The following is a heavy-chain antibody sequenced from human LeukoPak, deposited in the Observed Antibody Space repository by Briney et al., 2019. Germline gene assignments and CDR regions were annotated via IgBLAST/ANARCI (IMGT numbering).Heavy chain of an antibody. CDR1: GGTFSSYA. J-gene: IGHJ4*02. V-gene: IGHV1-69*13. CDR2: IIPIFGTA. Sequence: GASVKVSCKASGGTFSSYAISWVRQAPGQGLEWMGGIIPIFGTANYAQKFQGRVTITADESTSTAYMELSSLRSEDTAVYYCARVFRGSTVTTLDYWGQGTLVTVSS. D-gene: IGHD4-17*01. CDR3: ARVFRGSTVTTLDY.